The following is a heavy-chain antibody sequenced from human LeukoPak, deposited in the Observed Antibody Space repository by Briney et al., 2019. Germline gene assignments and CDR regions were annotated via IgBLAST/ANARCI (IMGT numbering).Heavy chain of an antibody. Sequence: ASVKVSCKASGYTFTSYGISWVRQAPGQGLEWMGWISAYNGNTNYAQKFQGRVTITADKSTSTAYMELSSLRSEDTAVYYCARVSTYYGMDVWGQGTTVTVSS. CDR1: GYTFTSYG. V-gene: IGHV1-18*01. J-gene: IGHJ6*02. D-gene: IGHD2-2*01. CDR3: ARVSTYYGMDV. CDR2: ISAYNGNT.